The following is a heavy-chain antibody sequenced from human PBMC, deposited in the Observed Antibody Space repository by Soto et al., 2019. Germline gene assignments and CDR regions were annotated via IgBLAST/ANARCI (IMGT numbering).Heavy chain of an antibody. V-gene: IGHV3-23*01. CDR2: ISGSGGST. D-gene: IGHD1-26*01. Sequence: GGSLRLSCVASGFTFSSYALNWVRQAPGRGLEWVSAISGSGGSTYYADSVKGRFTISRDNSKNTLYLQMNSLRAEDTAVYYCAKSGMATIGRGAFPYFDYWGQGTLVTVSS. CDR1: GFTFSSYA. J-gene: IGHJ4*02. CDR3: AKSGMATIGRGAFPYFDY.